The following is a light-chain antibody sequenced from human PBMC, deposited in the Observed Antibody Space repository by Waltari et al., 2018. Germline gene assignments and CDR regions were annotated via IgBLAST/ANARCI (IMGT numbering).Light chain of an antibody. CDR2: EVS. Sequence: DVVLTQSPVSPPVTLGEPASISCTSSQSLLQSDGYIYLNWFHQRPGQSPRRLFYEVSKRGLGVPDRFSARGSGTEFTLKISRVEAEDVGIYYCMQYTHWPHTFGQGTKLEIK. V-gene: IGKV2-30*02. CDR1: QSLLQSDGYIY. CDR3: MQYTHWPHT. J-gene: IGKJ2*01.